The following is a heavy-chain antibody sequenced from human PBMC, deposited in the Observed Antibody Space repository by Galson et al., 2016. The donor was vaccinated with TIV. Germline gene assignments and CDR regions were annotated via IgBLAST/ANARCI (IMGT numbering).Heavy chain of an antibody. J-gene: IGHJ4*02. CDR1: GFTFSSYT. Sequence: SLRLSCAASGFTFSSYTMNWLRQVPGKGLEWVSSFSSTGAYIYYADSVKGRFTISRDNAENSLYLQMDSLRAEDMAVYYCARVRDGYNYYFGSWGQGTRVTVSS. D-gene: IGHD5-24*01. V-gene: IGHV3-21*01. CDR2: FSSTGAYI. CDR3: ARVRDGYNYYFGS.